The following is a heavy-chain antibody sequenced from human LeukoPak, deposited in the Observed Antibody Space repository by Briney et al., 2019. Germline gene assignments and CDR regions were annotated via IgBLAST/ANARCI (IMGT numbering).Heavy chain of an antibody. CDR2: IYSGGST. J-gene: IGHJ4*02. D-gene: IGHD3-16*01. Sequence: PGGSLRLSCAASGFTVSSNYMSWVRQAPGKGLEWVSVIYSGGSTYYADSVKGRFTISRDNSKNTLYLQMNSLRAEDTAVYYCARDLEGGPFDYWGQGTLVTVSS. CDR3: ARDLEGGPFDY. CDR1: GFTVSSNY. V-gene: IGHV3-53*01.